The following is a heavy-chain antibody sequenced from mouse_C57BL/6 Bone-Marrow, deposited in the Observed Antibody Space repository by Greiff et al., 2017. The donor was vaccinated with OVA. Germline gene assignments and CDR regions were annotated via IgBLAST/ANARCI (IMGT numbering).Heavy chain of an antibody. J-gene: IGHJ4*01. Sequence: QVQLKQPGAELVKPGASVKMSCKASGYTFTSYWITWVKQRPGQGLEWIGDIYPGSGSTNYNEKFKSKATLTVDTSSSTAYMQLSSLTSEDSAVYYCAREGKGSSYYYAMDYWGQGTSVTVSS. CDR2: IYPGSGST. CDR1: GYTFTSYW. V-gene: IGHV1-55*01. D-gene: IGHD1-3*01. CDR3: AREGKGSSYYYAMDY.